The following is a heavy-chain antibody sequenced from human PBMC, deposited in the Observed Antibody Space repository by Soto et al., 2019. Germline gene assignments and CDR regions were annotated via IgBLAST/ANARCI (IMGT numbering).Heavy chain of an antibody. Sequence: SETLSLTCTVSDGSISSYYWSWIRQPAGKGLEWIGRIYTSGSTNYNPSLKSRVTISVDTSKNQFSLKLSSVTAADTAVYYCARGLGAGTTPDWFDPWGQGTLVTVSS. CDR2: IYTSGST. J-gene: IGHJ5*02. CDR3: ARGLGAGTTPDWFDP. CDR1: DGSISSYY. D-gene: IGHD1-1*01. V-gene: IGHV4-4*07.